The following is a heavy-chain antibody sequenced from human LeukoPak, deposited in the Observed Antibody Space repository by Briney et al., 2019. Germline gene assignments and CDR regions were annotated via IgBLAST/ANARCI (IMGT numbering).Heavy chain of an antibody. CDR3: AKGLLITILGSLDY. CDR1: GFTFSSSA. V-gene: IGHV3-23*01. D-gene: IGHD3-3*01. J-gene: IGHJ4*02. CDR2: ITGSGRTT. Sequence: PGGSLRLSCAASGFTFSSSAMSWVRQVPGKGLEWVSGITGSGRTTYYADSVKGRFTISRDNSKNSLYLQINSLRAEDTAVYYCAKGLLITILGSLDYWGQGTLVTVSS.